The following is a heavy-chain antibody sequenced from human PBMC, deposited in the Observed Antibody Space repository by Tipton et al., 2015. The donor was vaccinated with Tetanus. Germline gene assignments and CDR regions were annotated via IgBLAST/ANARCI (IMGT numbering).Heavy chain of an antibody. Sequence: TLSLTCTVSGGSISSYYWSWIRQPPGKGLEWIGYIYYSGSTNYNPSLKSRVTISVDTSTNQFSLKLSSVTAADTAVYYCARDRRKYYYGSGKNYYGMDVWGQGTTVAVSS. J-gene: IGHJ6*02. CDR2: IYYSGST. D-gene: IGHD3-10*01. V-gene: IGHV4-59*01. CDR3: ARDRRKYYYGSGKNYYGMDV. CDR1: GGSISSYY.